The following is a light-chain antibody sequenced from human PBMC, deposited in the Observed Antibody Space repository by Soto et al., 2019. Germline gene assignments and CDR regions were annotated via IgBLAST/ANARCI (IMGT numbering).Light chain of an antibody. Sequence: SPCTLSVSPGERATLSCRAGQGVTTNFAWYQQKSGQSPRLLIYDVSIRATGVPARFSGTGSETDFTLTISGLQSEDSAVYFCPQYNNWPFSFGQGTRLEIK. V-gene: IGKV3-15*01. CDR2: DVS. CDR3: PQYNNWPFS. CDR1: QGVTTN. J-gene: IGKJ5*01.